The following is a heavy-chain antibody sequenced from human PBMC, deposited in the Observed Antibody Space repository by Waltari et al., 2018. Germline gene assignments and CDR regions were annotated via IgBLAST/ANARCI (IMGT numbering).Heavy chain of an antibody. V-gene: IGHV3-30*01. D-gene: IGHD1-26*01. J-gene: IGHJ4*02. CDR1: GLTFRIYA. CDR2: IAYDGCNK. Sequence: QVQRVGAGGGGVQPGRSLSLSCPASGLTFRIYAMHWVRQAPGKGLEWVGVIAYDGCNKCNEDYVDGGFSLFSDNSKNSLYLQLHSMRGQDAAVSYCASDGLEYSGCYYQVGYWGQGTLVTVSS. CDR3: ASDGLEYSGCYYQVGY.